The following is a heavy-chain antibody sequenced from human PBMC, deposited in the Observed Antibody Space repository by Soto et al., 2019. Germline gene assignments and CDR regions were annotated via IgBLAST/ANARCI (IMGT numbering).Heavy chain of an antibody. V-gene: IGHV1-8*01. CDR3: AGEKVGTTGIDF. CDR2: MNPNSGNT. CDR1: GYTFTGYD. J-gene: IGHJ4*02. D-gene: IGHD1-26*01. Sequence: QAQLVQSGAEVKKPGASVKVSCKASGYTFTGYDINWVRQATGQGREWMGWMNPNSGNTGHAQNFQGRVTMTRDNSITTAYMELTSLRDDDSAVYYCAGEKVGTTGIDFWGQGTLVTVSS.